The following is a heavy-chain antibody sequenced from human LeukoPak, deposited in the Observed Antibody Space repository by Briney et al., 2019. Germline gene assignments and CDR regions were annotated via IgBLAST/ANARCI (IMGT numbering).Heavy chain of an antibody. J-gene: IGHJ5*02. CDR3: AKSVCSSTSCDVGS. CDR2: ISSNGAGT. CDR1: GFTFSSYA. Sequence: GGSLRLSCAASGFTFSSYAMSWVRQAPGKGLEWVSAISSNGAGTYYADSVKGRFTISRDNSKNTLYLQMNSLRAEDTAVYYCAKSVCSSTSCDVGSWGQGTLVTVSS. D-gene: IGHD2-2*01. V-gene: IGHV3-23*01.